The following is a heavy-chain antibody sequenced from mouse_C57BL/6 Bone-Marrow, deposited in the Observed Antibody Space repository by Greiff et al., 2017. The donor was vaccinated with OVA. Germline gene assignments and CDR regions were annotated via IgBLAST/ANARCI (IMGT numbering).Heavy chain of an antibody. CDR2: ISDGGSYT. V-gene: IGHV5-4*01. CDR3: ARDGPFYYGNSLYAMDY. CDR1: GFTFSSYA. J-gene: IGHJ4*01. D-gene: IGHD2-1*01. Sequence: DVKLVESGGGLVKPGGSLKLSCAASGFTFSSYAMSWVRQTPEKRLEWVATISDGGSYTYYPDNVKGRFTISRDNAKNNLYLQMSHLKSEDTAMYYCARDGPFYYGNSLYAMDYWGQGTSVTVSS.